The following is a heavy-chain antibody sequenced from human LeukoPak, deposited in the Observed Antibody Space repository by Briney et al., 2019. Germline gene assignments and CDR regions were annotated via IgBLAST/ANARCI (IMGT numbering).Heavy chain of an antibody. CDR3: AELGITMIEGV. Sequence: GGSLRLSCAASGFTFSSYEMNWVRQAPGKGLKWVSYISSSGSTIYYADSVKGRFTISRDNAKNSLYLQMNSLRAEDTAVYYCAELGITMIEGVWGKGTTVTISS. J-gene: IGHJ6*04. CDR2: ISSSGSTI. D-gene: IGHD3-22*01. V-gene: IGHV3-48*03. CDR1: GFTFSSYE.